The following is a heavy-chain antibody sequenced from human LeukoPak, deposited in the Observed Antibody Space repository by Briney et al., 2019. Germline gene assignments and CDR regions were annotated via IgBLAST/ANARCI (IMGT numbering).Heavy chain of an antibody. CDR1: GFTFSSYA. D-gene: IGHD3-9*01. J-gene: IGHJ6*03. Sequence: PGGSLRLSCAASGFTFSSYAMSWVRQAPGKGLEWVANIKQGGSEKYYVDSVKGRSTISRDNAKNSLYLQMNSLRAEDTAVYYCARCTFDWSRSYYMDVWGKGTTVTVSS. CDR2: IKQGGSEK. CDR3: ARCTFDWSRSYYMDV. V-gene: IGHV3-7*01.